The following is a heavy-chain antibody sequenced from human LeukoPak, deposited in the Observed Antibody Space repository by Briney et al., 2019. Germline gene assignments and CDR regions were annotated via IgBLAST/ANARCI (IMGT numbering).Heavy chain of an antibody. CDR2: ISGSGGST. J-gene: IGHJ4*02. CDR1: GFTFSSYA. CDR3: ARAKTTYYYDSSGYSLDY. V-gene: IGHV3-23*01. Sequence: GGSLRLSCAASGFTFSSYAMSWVRQAPGKGLEWVSAISGSGGSTYYADSVKGRFTISRDNAKNSLYLQMNSLRAEDTALYYCARAKTTYYYDSSGYSLDYWGQGTLVTVSS. D-gene: IGHD3-22*01.